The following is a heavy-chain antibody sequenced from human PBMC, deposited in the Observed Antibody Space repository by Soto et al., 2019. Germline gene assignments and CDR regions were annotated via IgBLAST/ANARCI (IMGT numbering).Heavy chain of an antibody. V-gene: IGHV2-5*01. CDR1: GFSLSSGGGA. Sequence: QITLKESGPTLVKSTQTLTLTCTFSGFSLSSGGGAVGWIRQPPGKALEWLAIIYASGGTHYSPSLKTRLTITKDTSKNQVVLTMTNMDPVDTATYYCGHRRDVSTRCWFDPWGQGLLVTVSS. J-gene: IGHJ5*02. CDR2: IYASGGT. CDR3: GHRRDVSTRCWFDP. D-gene: IGHD1-1*01.